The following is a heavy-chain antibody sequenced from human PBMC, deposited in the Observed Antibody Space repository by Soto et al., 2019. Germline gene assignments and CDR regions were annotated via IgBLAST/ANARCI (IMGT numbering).Heavy chain of an antibody. Sequence: SETLSLTCAVYGGSFSGYYWSWIRQPPGKGLEWIGEINHSGSTNYNPSLKSRVTISVDTSKNQFSLKLSSVTAADTAVYYCARQHKGTVTTGGGSLGYWGQGTLVTVSS. J-gene: IGHJ4*02. D-gene: IGHD4-17*01. CDR3: ARQHKGTVTTGGGSLGY. CDR1: GGSFSGYY. V-gene: IGHV4-34*01. CDR2: INHSGST.